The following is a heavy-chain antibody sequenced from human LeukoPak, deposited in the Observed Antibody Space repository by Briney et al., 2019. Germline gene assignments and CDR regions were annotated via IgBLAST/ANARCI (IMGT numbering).Heavy chain of an antibody. CDR3: ARDIGGGRWLQLRTYYFDY. CDR1: GYTFTSYY. J-gene: IGHJ4*02. Sequence: GASVKVSCKASGYTFTSYYMHWVRQAPGQGLEWMGIINPSGGSTSYAQKFQGRVTMTRDMSTSTVYMELSSLRSEDTAVYYCARDIGGGRWLQLRTYYFDYWGQGTLVTVSS. CDR2: INPSGGST. V-gene: IGHV1-46*01. D-gene: IGHD5-24*01.